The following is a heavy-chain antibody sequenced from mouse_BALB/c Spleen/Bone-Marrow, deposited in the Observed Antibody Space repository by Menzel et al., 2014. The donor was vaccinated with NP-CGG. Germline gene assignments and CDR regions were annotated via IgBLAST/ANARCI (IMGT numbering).Heavy chain of an antibody. CDR1: GYTFTSYW. V-gene: IGHV1-74*01. Sequence: QVHVKQSGAELVRPGASVKLSCKASGYTFTSYWMNWVKQRPEQGLEWIGRIDPYDSETHYNQKFKDKAILTVDKSSSTAYMQLSSLTSEDSAVYYCAGGGYGNYGRFAYWGQGTLVTVSA. CDR2: IDPYDSET. J-gene: IGHJ3*01. D-gene: IGHD2-10*02. CDR3: AGGGYGNYGRFAY.